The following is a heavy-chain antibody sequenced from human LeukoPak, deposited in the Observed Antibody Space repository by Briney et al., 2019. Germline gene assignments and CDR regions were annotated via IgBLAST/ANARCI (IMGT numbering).Heavy chain of an antibody. CDR2: INHSGST. D-gene: IGHD6-13*01. V-gene: IGHV4-30-4*08. J-gene: IGHJ3*02. CDR3: ARDGYSSSWYAIRAFDI. Sequence: TLSLTCTVSGGSISSGDYYWSWIRQPPGKGLEWIGEINHSGSTNYNPSLKSRVTISVDTSKNQFSLKLSSVTAADTAVYYCARDGYSSSWYAIRAFDIWGQGTMVTVSS. CDR1: GGSISSGDYY.